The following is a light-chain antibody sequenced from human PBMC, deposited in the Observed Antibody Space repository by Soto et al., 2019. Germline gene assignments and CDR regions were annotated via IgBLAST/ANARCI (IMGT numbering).Light chain of an antibody. CDR1: QDISSY. CDR3: QQYYNFPWT. Sequence: VIWMTQSPSCLSASTGDRVTITCRISQDISSYLAWYQQKPGKAPDLLIYAASTLQSGVPSRFRGSGSGTEFTLTISYVESEDFATYYCQQYYNFPWTYGQGTKVDIK. V-gene: IGKV1D-8*01. CDR2: AAS. J-gene: IGKJ1*01.